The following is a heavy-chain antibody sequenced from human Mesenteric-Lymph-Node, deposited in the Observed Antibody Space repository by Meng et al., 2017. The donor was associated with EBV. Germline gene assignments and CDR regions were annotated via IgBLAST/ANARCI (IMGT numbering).Heavy chain of an antibody. D-gene: IGHD1-26*01. CDR1: GYTFTSYG. V-gene: IGHV1-18*04. CDR3: ARDHSGSYVDY. Sequence: QLELVQSGADMKRPRASVNFSCKASGYTFTSYGISWVRQAPGQGLEWMGWISPYNGNTNYAQKFQGRVSMTTDTSTSTADMELRSLRSDDTAVYYCARDHSGSYVDYWGQGTLVTVSS. CDR2: ISPYNGNT. J-gene: IGHJ4*02.